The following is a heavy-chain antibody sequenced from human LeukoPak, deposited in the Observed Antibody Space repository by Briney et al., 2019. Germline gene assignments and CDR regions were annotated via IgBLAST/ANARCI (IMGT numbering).Heavy chain of an antibody. V-gene: IGHV4-34*01. CDR2: INHSGST. D-gene: IGHD2-21*02. Sequence: SETLSLTCAVYGGSFSGYYWSWIRQSPGKGLEWIGEINHSGSTNYNPSLKSRVTISVDTSKNQFSLKLSSVTAADTAVYYCARARWRQGWFDPWGQGTLVTVSS. CDR1: GGSFSGYY. J-gene: IGHJ5*02. CDR3: ARARWRQGWFDP.